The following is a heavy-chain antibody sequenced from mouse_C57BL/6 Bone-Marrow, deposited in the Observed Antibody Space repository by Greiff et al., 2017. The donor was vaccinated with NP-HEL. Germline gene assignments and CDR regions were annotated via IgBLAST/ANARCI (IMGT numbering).Heavy chain of an antibody. Sequence: VQLQQSVAELVRPGASVKLSCTASGFNIKNTYMHWVKQRPEQGLEWIGRIDPASGNTKYAPKFKGKATITADTSSNTAYMQLSSLTSEDTAIYYCARSRTAQATYYFDYWGQGTTLTVSS. CDR1: GFNIKNTY. CDR2: IDPASGNT. V-gene: IGHV14-3*01. D-gene: IGHD3-2*02. J-gene: IGHJ2*01. CDR3: ARSRTAQATYYFDY.